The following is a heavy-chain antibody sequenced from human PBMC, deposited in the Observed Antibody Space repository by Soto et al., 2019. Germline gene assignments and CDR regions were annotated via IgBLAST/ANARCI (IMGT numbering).Heavy chain of an antibody. D-gene: IGHD1-1*01. CDR1: GFALSSFD. J-gene: IGHJ4*02. V-gene: IGHV3-48*03. Sequence: GGSLRLSCAASGFALSSFDMYWVRQAPGKGLEWVSYINMDGGSTHYAESVKGRFTISRDNGRNSLSLQMDSLRVEDTAVYYCVRDHSGLKDFDYWGQGTLVTVSS. CDR2: INMDGGST. CDR3: VRDHSGLKDFDY.